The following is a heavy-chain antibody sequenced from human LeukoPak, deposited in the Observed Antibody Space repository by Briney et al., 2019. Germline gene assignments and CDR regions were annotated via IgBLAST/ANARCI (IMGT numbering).Heavy chain of an antibody. CDR3: ARDRRPYNWNFPDY. D-gene: IGHD1-7*01. CDR2: INPNSGGT. Sequence: EASVTVSCKASGCTFTGYYMQWVRQAPAQGLEWVGWINPNSGGTNYAQKFQGRVTMTRDTSISTAYMELSRLRSDDTAVYYCARDRRPYNWNFPDYGGQGTLVTVST. J-gene: IGHJ4*02. V-gene: IGHV1-2*02. CDR1: GCTFTGYY.